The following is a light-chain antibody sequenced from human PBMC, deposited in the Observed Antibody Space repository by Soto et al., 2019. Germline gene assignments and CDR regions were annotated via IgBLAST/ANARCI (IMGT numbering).Light chain of an antibody. Sequence: QSALTQPPSVSAAPGQKVTISCSGSFSNIGSSAISWYQHLPGTAPKLLIYDNTERSSGTPDRFSGSKSGTSATLGITGLQTGDEADYYCATWDSALSGYVFGTGTKLTVL. V-gene: IGLV1-51*01. J-gene: IGLJ1*01. CDR2: DNT. CDR1: FSNIGSSA. CDR3: ATWDSALSGYV.